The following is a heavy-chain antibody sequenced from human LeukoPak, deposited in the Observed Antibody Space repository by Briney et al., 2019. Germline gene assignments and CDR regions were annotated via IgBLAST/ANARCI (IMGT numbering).Heavy chain of an antibody. D-gene: IGHD2-2*02. Sequence: ASVKVSCKASGYTFTGYYMHWVRQAPGQGLEWMGWINPNSGGTNYAQKFQGRVTMTGDTSISTAYMELSRLRSDDTAVYYCARYSGYCSSTSCYTVAAFDIWGQGTMVTVSS. CDR2: INPNSGGT. CDR3: ARYSGYCSSTSCYTVAAFDI. J-gene: IGHJ3*02. V-gene: IGHV1-2*02. CDR1: GYTFTGYY.